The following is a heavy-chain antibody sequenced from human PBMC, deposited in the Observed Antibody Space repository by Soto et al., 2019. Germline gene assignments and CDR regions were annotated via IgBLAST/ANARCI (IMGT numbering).Heavy chain of an antibody. Sequence: VQLVESGGGVVQPGRSLRLSCAASGLTFSSYAMHWVSQAPGKGLEWVAVISYDGSNKYYADSVKGRFTLSRDKSQNTLYLQMNSLRTAETAVYYCEREVERYCDLWGRGTLVIVSS. D-gene: IGHD1-1*01. CDR3: EREVERYCDL. CDR1: GLTFSSYA. CDR2: ISYDGSNK. J-gene: IGHJ2*01. V-gene: IGHV3-30-3*01.